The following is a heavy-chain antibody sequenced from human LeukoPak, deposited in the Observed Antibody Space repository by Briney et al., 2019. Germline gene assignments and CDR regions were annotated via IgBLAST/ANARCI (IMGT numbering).Heavy chain of an antibody. CDR3: VRDGRSFDY. CDR1: GFTFSDYW. CDR2: VKEDASET. V-gene: IGHV3-7*01. J-gene: IGHJ4*02. Sequence: PGGSLRLSCLGSGFTFSDYWMSWVRQAPGKGPEWVANVKEDASETFYVDSVKGRFTISRDNAKNSLYLQMRSLRGEDTAVYYCVRDGRSFDYWGQGTLVTVSS.